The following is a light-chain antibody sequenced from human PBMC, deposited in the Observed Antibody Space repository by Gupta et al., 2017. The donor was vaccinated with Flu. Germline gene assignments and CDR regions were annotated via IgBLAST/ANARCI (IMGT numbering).Light chain of an antibody. V-gene: IGKV1-5*03. CDR1: QSINRV. J-gene: IGKJ4*01. CDR2: MAS. CDR3: QQYQSYPVT. Sequence: PSPLSASGGDRVTITCRASQSINRVLAWYRQKPGEAPRLLIHMASILGSGVPSRCSGSGSGTEFTLTISSLQPDDFAIYYCQQYQSYPVTFGGGTKVEIK.